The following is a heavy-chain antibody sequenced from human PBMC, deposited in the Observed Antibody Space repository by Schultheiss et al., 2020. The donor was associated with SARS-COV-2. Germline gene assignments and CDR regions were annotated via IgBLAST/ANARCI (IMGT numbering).Heavy chain of an antibody. CDR3: ARATHYSSSWPYDY. Sequence: SETLSLTCTVSGGSISSGGYYWSWIRQHPGKGLEWIGYIYYSGSTYYNPSLKSRVTISVDTSKNQFSLKLSSVTAADTAVYYCARATHYSSSWPYDYWGQGTLVTVSS. CDR2: IYYSGST. J-gene: IGHJ4*02. D-gene: IGHD6-13*01. V-gene: IGHV4-31*03. CDR1: GGSISSGGYY.